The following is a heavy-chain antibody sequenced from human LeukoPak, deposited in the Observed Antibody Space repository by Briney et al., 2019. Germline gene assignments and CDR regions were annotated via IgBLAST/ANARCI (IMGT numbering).Heavy chain of an antibody. Sequence: GGSLRLSCAASGFTFDDYAMHWVRQAPGKGLEWVSGISWNSGSIGYADSVKGRFTISRDNAKNSLYLQMNSLRAEDTALYYCAKEKIPEYSGSYPGLRPNDAFDIWGQGTMVTVSS. V-gene: IGHV3-9*01. D-gene: IGHD1-26*01. CDR1: GFTFDDYA. CDR3: AKEKIPEYSGSYPGLRPNDAFDI. CDR2: ISWNSGSI. J-gene: IGHJ3*02.